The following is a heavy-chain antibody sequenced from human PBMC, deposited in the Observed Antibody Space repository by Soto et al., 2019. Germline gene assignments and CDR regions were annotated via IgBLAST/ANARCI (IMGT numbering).Heavy chain of an antibody. CDR1: GGSISSGGYS. D-gene: IGHD4-4*01. CDR3: GGPDSCNLYFDY. V-gene: IGHV4-30-2*01. J-gene: IGHJ4*02. Sequence: SETLSLTCAVSGGSISSGGYSWSWIRQPPGKGLEWIGYIYHSGSTYYNPSLKSRVTISVDRSKNQFSLKLNSVTAADTAVYYSGGPDSCNLYFDYWGQGTRVTVSS. CDR2: IYHSGST.